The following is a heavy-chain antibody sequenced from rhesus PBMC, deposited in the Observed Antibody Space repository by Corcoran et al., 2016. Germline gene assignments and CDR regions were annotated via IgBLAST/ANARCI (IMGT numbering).Heavy chain of an antibody. J-gene: IGHJ6*01. CDR3: ASAYGLDS. CDR2: IYGGSGST. Sequence: QVQLQESGPGLVKPSETLSLTCVVSGGSLSSNYWNWIRQPPGKGLGWIGRIYGGSGSTSYNPSLTSRVTISTDTSKNQFSLKLSSVTAADTAMYYCASAYGLDSWGQGVVVTVSS. V-gene: IGHV4-147*01. CDR1: GGSLSSNY.